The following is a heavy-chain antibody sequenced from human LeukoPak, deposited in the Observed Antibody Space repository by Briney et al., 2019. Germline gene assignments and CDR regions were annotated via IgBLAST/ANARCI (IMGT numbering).Heavy chain of an antibody. D-gene: IGHD6-6*01. CDR2: IYTSGST. J-gene: IGHJ5*02. CDR3: ASHADRSKYSSSSKPTNWVDP. V-gene: IGHV4-4*09. CDR1: GGSISSYY. Sequence: PSETLSLTCTVSGGSISSYYWSWIRQPPGKGLEWIGYIYTSGSTNYNPSLKSRVTISVDTSKNQFSLKLSSVTAADTAVYYCASHADRSKYSSSSKPTNWVDPWGQGTLVTVSS.